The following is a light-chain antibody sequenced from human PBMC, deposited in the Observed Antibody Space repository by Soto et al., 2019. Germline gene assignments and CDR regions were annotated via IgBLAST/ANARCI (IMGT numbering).Light chain of an antibody. CDR3: QSYDTSLSGSRV. Sequence: QLVLTQPPSVSGAPGQRVTISCTGSSSNIGAGYDVHWYQQLPATAPKLIIYASSNRPSGVPDRFSGSKSDTSASLAITGLQAEDEADYYCQSYDTSLSGSRVFGGGTKVTVL. J-gene: IGLJ3*02. CDR1: SSNIGAGYD. CDR2: ASS. V-gene: IGLV1-40*01.